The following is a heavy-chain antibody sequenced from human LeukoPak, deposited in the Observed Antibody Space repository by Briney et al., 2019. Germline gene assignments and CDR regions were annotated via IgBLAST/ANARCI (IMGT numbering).Heavy chain of an antibody. Sequence: GASVKVSCKASGYTFTGYYMHWVRQAPGQGLEWMGWINPNSGGTNYAQKFQGRVTMTRDTSISTAYMELSRLRSDDTAVYYCARTTYSSSSDYFDYWGQGTLVTVSS. V-gene: IGHV1-2*02. CDR3: ARTTYSSSSDYFDY. J-gene: IGHJ4*02. CDR2: INPNSGGT. CDR1: GYTFTGYY. D-gene: IGHD6-6*01.